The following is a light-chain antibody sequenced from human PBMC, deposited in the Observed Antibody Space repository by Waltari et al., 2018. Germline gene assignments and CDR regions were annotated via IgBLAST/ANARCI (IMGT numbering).Light chain of an antibody. Sequence: DIVMTQSPDSLSVSLGERVTIHCRSSQNLLYNSDNKDYLPWFQQKPRQPPKLLIYWASTRESGVPDRFSGSGSGTEFTLTISSLQAADVAVYYCQQCYSTPYTFGQGTKLEIK. J-gene: IGKJ2*01. CDR1: QNLLYNSDNKDY. CDR2: WAS. CDR3: QQCYSTPYT. V-gene: IGKV4-1*01.